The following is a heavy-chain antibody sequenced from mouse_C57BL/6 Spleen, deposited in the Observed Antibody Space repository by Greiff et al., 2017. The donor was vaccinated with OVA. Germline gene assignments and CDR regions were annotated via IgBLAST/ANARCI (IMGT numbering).Heavy chain of an antibody. V-gene: IGHV1-50*01. D-gene: IGHD1-2*01. CDR3: ARDLIGAY. CDR1: GYTFPSYW. J-gene: IGHJ3*01. Sequence: QVQLKESGAELVKPGASVKLSCKASGYTFPSYWMQWVKQRPGQGLEWIGEIDPSDSYTNYNQKFKGKATLTVDTSSSTAYMQLSSLTSEDSAVYYCARDLIGAYWGQGTLVTVSA. CDR2: IDPSDSYT.